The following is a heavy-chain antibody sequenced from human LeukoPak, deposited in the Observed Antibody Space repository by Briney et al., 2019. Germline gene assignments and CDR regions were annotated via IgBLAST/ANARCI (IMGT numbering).Heavy chain of an antibody. V-gene: IGHV4-39*07. CDR3: ARGLLEYDFWSGYSWAYMDV. CDR1: GGSISSSSYY. CDR2: IYHSGAT. J-gene: IGHJ6*03. D-gene: IGHD3-3*01. Sequence: SETLSLTCAVSGGSISSSSYYWGWIRQPPGKGLEWIGSIYHSGATYYNPSLKSRVTISVDTSKNQFSLKLSSVTAADTAVYYCARGLLEYDFWSGYSWAYMDVWGKGTTVTVSS.